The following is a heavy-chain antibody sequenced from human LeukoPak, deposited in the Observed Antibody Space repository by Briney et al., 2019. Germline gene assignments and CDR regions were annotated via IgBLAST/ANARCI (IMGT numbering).Heavy chain of an antibody. V-gene: IGHV5-51*01. CDR3: TRLTDGYYDYVWGSWDY. J-gene: IGHJ4*02. Sequence: GESLKISCKGSGYSFTSYWIGWVRQMPGKGLEWMGIIYPGNSYTRYSPSFQGQVTISADRSISTAYLQWSSLKASDTAMYYCTRLTDGYYDYVWGSWDYWGQGTLVTVSS. D-gene: IGHD3-16*01. CDR2: IYPGNSYT. CDR1: GYSFTSYW.